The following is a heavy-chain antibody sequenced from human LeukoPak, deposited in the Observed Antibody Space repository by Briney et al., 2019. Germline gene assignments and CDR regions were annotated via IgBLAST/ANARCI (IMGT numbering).Heavy chain of an antibody. CDR2: ISAYNGNT. J-gene: IGHJ4*02. CDR3: ARDSIVVVPAALHY. V-gene: IGHV1-18*01. D-gene: IGHD2-2*01. Sequence: ASVKVSCKASGYTFTSYGISWVRRAPGQGLEWMGWISAYNGNTNYAQKLQGRVTMTTDTSTSTAYMELRSLRSDDTAVYYCARDSIVVVPAALHYWGQGTLVTVSS. CDR1: GYTFTSYG.